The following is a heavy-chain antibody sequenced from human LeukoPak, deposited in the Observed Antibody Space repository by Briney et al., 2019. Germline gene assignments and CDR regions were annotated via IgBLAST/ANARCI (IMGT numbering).Heavy chain of an antibody. CDR3: ARGSYDFWSGPGHFDY. Sequence: ASVKVSCKASGYTFTGYYMHWVRQAPGQGLEWMGWINPNSGGTNYAQKFQGRVTMTSDTSSSTAYMELSRLRPDDTAVYYCARGSYDFWSGPGHFDYRGQGTLVTVSS. CDR2: INPNSGGT. D-gene: IGHD3-3*01. CDR1: GYTFTGYY. V-gene: IGHV1-2*02. J-gene: IGHJ4*02.